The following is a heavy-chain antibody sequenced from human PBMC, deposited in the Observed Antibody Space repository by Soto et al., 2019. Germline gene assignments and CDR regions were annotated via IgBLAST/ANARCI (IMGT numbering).Heavy chain of an antibody. Sequence: GGSLRLSCAASGFTFSSYGMHWVRQAPGKGLEWVAVISYDGSNKYYADSVKGRFTISRDNSKNTLYLQMNSLRAEDTAVYYCAKDRRWLQLEVLIALDYWGQGTLVTVSS. D-gene: IGHD5-12*01. CDR3: AKDRRWLQLEVLIALDY. V-gene: IGHV3-30*18. CDR1: GFTFSSYG. J-gene: IGHJ4*02. CDR2: ISYDGSNK.